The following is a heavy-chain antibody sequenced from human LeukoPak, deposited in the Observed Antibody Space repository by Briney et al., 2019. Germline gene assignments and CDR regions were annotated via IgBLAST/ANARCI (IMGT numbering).Heavy chain of an antibody. Sequence: SVKVSCKASGGTFSRYAISWVRQAPGQGLEWMGGIIPIFRTTNYAQKFQGRVTITADESASTAYMELSSLRSEDTAVYYCARDASIYDSRAYYYLWWGQGTLVTVSS. V-gene: IGHV1-69*01. D-gene: IGHD3-22*01. CDR1: GGTFSRYA. CDR3: ARDASIYDSRAYYYLW. CDR2: IIPIFRTT. J-gene: IGHJ4*02.